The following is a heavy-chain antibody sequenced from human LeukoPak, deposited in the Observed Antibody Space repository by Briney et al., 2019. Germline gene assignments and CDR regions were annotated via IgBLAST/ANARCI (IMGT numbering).Heavy chain of an antibody. CDR2: ISGSGGST. J-gene: IGHJ5*02. CDR1: GFTFSSYG. V-gene: IGHV3-23*01. CDR3: AKALYDSPLTGDP. D-gene: IGHD3-22*01. Sequence: PGGSLRLSCAASGFTFSSYGMRWVRQAPGKGLEWVSAISGSGGSTYYADSVKGRFTISRDNSKNTLFLQMDSLRVEDTASYYCAKALYDSPLTGDPWGQGTLVTVSS.